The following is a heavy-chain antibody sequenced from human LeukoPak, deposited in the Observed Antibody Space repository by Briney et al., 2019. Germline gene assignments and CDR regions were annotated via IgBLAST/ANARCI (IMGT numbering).Heavy chain of an antibody. D-gene: IGHD3-16*01. CDR2: IYHSEST. V-gene: IGHV4-38-2*01. J-gene: IGHJ3*01. CDR3: ARFDHVWETHGMDAFDL. CDR1: GYSISRGYS. Sequence: PSETLSLTCGVSGYSISRGYSWGWIRQPPGKGLEWIGNIYHSESTHYNPSLKSRVTISPDTSKNQCSLKLTSVTASDTAVYYCARFDHVWETHGMDAFDLWGQGTMVTVSS.